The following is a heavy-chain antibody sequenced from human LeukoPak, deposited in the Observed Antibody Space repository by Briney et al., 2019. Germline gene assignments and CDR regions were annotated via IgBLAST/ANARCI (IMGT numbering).Heavy chain of an antibody. V-gene: IGHV1-2*02. Sequence: RASVKVSCKASGYTFTGYYMHWVRQAPGQGLEWMGWINPNSGGTNYAQKFQGRVTMTRDTSISTAYMELSRLRSDDTAAYYCARVPTDYGGNSWCFDYWGQGTLVTVSS. J-gene: IGHJ4*02. CDR3: ARVPTDYGGNSWCFDY. D-gene: IGHD4-23*01. CDR1: GYTFTGYY. CDR2: INPNSGGT.